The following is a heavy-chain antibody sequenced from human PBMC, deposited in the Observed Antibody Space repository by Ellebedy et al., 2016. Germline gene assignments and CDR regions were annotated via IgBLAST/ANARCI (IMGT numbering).Heavy chain of an antibody. CDR2: ISYDGSTK. CDR3: AKNPRGGSGRATTGLFDY. CDR1: GFSFSSYA. V-gene: IGHV3-30-3*02. D-gene: IGHD1-26*01. Sequence: GGSLRLSXAASGFSFSSYAMHWVRQAPGKGLEWVAVISYDGSTKYYADSVKGRFTISRDNSKNTLYLQMNSLRAEDTAVYYCAKNPRGGSGRATTGLFDYWGQGTLVTVSS. J-gene: IGHJ4*02.